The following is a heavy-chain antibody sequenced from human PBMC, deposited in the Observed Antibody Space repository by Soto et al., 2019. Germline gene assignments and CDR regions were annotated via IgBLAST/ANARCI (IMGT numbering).Heavy chain of an antibody. CDR2: IKSKTDGGTT. J-gene: IGHJ4*02. D-gene: IGHD1-26*01. V-gene: IGHV3-15*01. CDR3: TGDSSGSYYFDY. Sequence: GGSLRLSCAASGFTFSNAWMSWVRQAPGKGLEWVGRIKSKTDGGTTDYAAPVKGRFTISRDDSKNTLYLQMNSLKTEDTAVYYCTGDSSGSYYFDYWGQGTLVTVSS. CDR1: GFTFSNAW.